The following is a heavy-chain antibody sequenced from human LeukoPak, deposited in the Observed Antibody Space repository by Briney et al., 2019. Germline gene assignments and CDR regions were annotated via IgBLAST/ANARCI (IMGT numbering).Heavy chain of an antibody. CDR3: VKPPRLSIIRGEGMDV. Sequence: PGASLRLSCAGSGFTFRTYAMGWVGQAPGKGLEWVSSINSGGDDTYYADSVKGRFTISRDNFKNTLYLQMNSLRAEDTAVYYCVKPPRLSIIRGEGMDVWGQGTTVTVSS. CDR2: INSGGDDT. D-gene: IGHD3-10*01. J-gene: IGHJ6*02. CDR1: GFTFRTYA. V-gene: IGHV3-23*01.